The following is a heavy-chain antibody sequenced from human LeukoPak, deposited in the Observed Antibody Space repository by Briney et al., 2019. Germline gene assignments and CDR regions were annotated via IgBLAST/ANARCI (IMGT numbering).Heavy chain of an antibody. CDR2: IYYSGST. CDR1: GGSISSYY. J-gene: IGHJ1*01. V-gene: IGHV4-59*01. CDR3: ARPPIAYWSSTSCYAYSFQH. Sequence: PSETLSLTCTVSGGSISSYYWSWIRQPPGKGLEWIGYIYYSGSTNYNPSLKSRVTISIDTSKKQFSLKLNSATAADTAVYYCARPPIAYWSSTSCYAYSFQHWGQGTLVTVSS. D-gene: IGHD2-2*01.